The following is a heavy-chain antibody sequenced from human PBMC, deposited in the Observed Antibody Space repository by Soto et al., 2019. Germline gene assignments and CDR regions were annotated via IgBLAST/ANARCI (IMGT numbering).Heavy chain of an antibody. D-gene: IGHD6-6*01. CDR3: ARGGPYSSSEVDY. Sequence: EVQLEESGGGLVQPGGSLRLSCAAAGFTFSSYWMHWVRQAPGKGLVWVSRVNGDGSSTSYADSVKGRFTISRDNAKNTLYLQMNSLRVEDTAVYYCARGGPYSSSEVDYWGQGTLVTVS. J-gene: IGHJ4*02. CDR2: VNGDGSST. V-gene: IGHV3-74*01. CDR1: GFTFSSYW.